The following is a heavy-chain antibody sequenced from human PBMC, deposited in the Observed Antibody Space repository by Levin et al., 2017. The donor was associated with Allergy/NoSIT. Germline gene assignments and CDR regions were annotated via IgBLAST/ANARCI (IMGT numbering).Heavy chain of an antibody. CDR3: ARDKSYCDTGGSYDS. J-gene: IGHJ5*01. V-gene: IGHV1-2*02. CDR1: GYSFSDYY. Sequence: ASVKVSCKASGYSFSDYYIHWVRQAPGQGLEWMGRINPNSGGTNYAQTFQGRVTMTRDTSTCSAYMELSRLTSDDTAVYYCARDKSYCDTGGSYDSWGQGTLVTVSS. D-gene: IGHD3-22*01. CDR2: INPNSGGT.